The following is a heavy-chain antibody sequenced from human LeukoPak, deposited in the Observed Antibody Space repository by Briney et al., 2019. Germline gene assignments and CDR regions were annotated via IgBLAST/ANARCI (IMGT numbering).Heavy chain of an antibody. Sequence: PGGSLRLSCAASGFTFSSYAMSWVRQAPGKGLDWVSAVSGSGGSTYYADSVKGRFTISRDNSKNTLYLQMNSLRAEDTAVYYCAKDRWSYYDSSGSSYFQHWGQGTVVTVSS. V-gene: IGHV3-23*01. J-gene: IGHJ1*01. D-gene: IGHD3-22*01. CDR2: VSGSGGST. CDR1: GFTFSSYA. CDR3: AKDRWSYYDSSGSSYFQH.